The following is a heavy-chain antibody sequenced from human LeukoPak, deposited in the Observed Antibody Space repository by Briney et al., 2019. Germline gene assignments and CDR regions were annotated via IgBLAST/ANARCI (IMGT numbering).Heavy chain of an antibody. V-gene: IGHV1-2*02. Sequence: ASVKVSCKASGYTFTGYYMHWVRQAPGQGLEWMGWINPNSGGTNYAQKFQGRVTMTRDTSISTAYMELSRLRSDDTAVYYCARGMDYYDSSGYYCYWGQGTLVTVSS. J-gene: IGHJ4*02. CDR3: ARGMDYYDSSGYYCY. CDR2: INPNSGGT. D-gene: IGHD3-22*01. CDR1: GYTFTGYY.